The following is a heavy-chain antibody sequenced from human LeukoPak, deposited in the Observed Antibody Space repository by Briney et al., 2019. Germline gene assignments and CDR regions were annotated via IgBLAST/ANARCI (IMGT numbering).Heavy chain of an antibody. V-gene: IGHV3-11*01. CDR1: GFTFSDYY. CDR2: ISSSGSTI. Sequence: XGSLXXSCAASGFTFSDYYMSWIRQAPGKGXXWVSYISSSGSTIYYADSVKGRFTISRDNAKNSLYLQMNSLRAEDTAVYYCARDASPIYYYYGMDVWGQGTTVTVSS. CDR3: ARDASPIYYYYGMDV. J-gene: IGHJ6*02.